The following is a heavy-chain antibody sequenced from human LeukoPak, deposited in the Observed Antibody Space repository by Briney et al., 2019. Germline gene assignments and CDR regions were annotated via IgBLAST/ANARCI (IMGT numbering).Heavy chain of an antibody. V-gene: IGHV3-7*01. D-gene: IGHD1-26*01. CDR2: IKQDGSEK. CDR3: ARVLGFAVVGATDLDY. CDR1: GFTFSSYW. J-gene: IGHJ4*02. Sequence: GGSLRLSCAASGFTFSSYWMSWVRQAPGKGLEWVANIKQDGSEKYYVDSVKGRFTISRDNAKNSLYLQMNSLRAEDTAVYYCARVLGFAVVGATDLDYWGQGTWSPSPQ.